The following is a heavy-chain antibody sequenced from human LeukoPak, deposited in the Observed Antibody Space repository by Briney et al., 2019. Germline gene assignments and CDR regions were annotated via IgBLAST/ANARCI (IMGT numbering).Heavy chain of an antibody. CDR3: ARVSVVAALFDP. D-gene: IGHD6-25*01. CDR1: GGSISSGGYS. CDR2: IYYSGST. J-gene: IGHJ5*02. Sequence: SQTLSLTCTVSGGSISSGGYSWSWIRQHPGKGLEWIGYIYYSGSTYYNPSLKSRVTISVDTSKNQFSLKLSSVTAADTAVYYCARVSVVAALFDPWGQGTLVTVSS. V-gene: IGHV4-31*03.